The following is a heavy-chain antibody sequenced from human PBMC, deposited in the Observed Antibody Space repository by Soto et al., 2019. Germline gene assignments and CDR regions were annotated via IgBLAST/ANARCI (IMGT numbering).Heavy chain of an antibody. V-gene: IGHV4-39*01. CDR2: INYSEDT. Sequence: PSETLSLTCTVSGGSLSSSTYYWGWIRQPPGKGLEWIGNINYSEDTYYNPSLKSRVTISVDTSKNQFSLDLTSVTAADTAVYFCERLPAPGTPEYFQHWGQGTLVTVSS. CDR3: ERLPAPGTPEYFQH. CDR1: GGSLSSSTYY. D-gene: IGHD6-13*01. J-gene: IGHJ1*01.